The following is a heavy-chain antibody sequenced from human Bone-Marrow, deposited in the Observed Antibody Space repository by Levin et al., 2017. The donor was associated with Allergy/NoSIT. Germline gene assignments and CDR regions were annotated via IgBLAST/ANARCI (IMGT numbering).Heavy chain of an antibody. CDR3: ARCRVLASMDV. Sequence: PSETLSLTCTVSGGSISSYYWSWIRQPPGKGLEWIGYIYYSGSTNYNPSLKSRVTISVDTSKNQFSLKLSSVTAADTAVYYCARCRVLASMDVWGQGTTVTVSS. J-gene: IGHJ6*02. CDR2: IYYSGST. CDR1: GGSISSYY. V-gene: IGHV4-59*01. D-gene: IGHD6-6*01.